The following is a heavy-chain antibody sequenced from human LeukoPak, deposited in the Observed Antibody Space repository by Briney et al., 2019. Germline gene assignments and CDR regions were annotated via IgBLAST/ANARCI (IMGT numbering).Heavy chain of an antibody. CDR3: ARSRHSEYHYDAGGYPLNWFDS. CDR2: IYSSGST. CDR1: GGSIISHY. Sequence: PSETLSLTCSVPGGSIISHYWTWIRQPAGKGLEWIGRIYSSGSTNYSPSLKSRVTMSVDTSKNQFSLKLTSVTAADTAVYYCARSRHSEYHYDAGGYPLNWFDSWGQGPQVTVSA. J-gene: IGHJ5*01. D-gene: IGHD3-22*01. V-gene: IGHV4-4*07.